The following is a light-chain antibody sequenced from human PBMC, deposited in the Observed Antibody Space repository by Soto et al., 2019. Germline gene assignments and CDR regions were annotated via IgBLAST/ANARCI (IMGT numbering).Light chain of an antibody. CDR1: SSDVGGYNY. V-gene: IGLV2-8*01. J-gene: IGLJ1*01. CDR3: SSYAGSNTDYV. Sequence: QSVLTQPPSASGSPGQSVTISCTGTSSDVGGYNYVSWYQQHPGKVPKLMIYEVSKRPSGAPDRFSGSKSGNTASLTVSGLQAEDEADYYCSSYAGSNTDYVFGTGTKVTVL. CDR2: EVS.